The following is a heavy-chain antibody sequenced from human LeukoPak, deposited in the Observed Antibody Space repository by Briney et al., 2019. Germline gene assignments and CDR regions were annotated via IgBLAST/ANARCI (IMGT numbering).Heavy chain of an antibody. CDR2: IWHDGSPT. CDR1: GIPFKKYG. D-gene: IGHD6-6*01. V-gene: IGHV3-33*03. CDR3: SNGIYSSSY. J-gene: IGHJ4*02. Sequence: PGGSLRLSCAVSGIPFKKYGMHWVRQAPGKGLEWVATIWHDGSPTMYANSAKGRSTISRDNAKNSLYLQMNNLRAEDTAVYYCSNGIYSSSYWGQGTLVTVSS.